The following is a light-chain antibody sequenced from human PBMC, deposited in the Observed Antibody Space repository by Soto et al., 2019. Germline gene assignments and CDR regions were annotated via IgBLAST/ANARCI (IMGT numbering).Light chain of an antibody. V-gene: IGKV4-1*01. J-gene: IGKJ4*01. CDR1: QTVFFSSNNKNY. CDR3: QQYYDYPPFP. CDR2: WAS. Sequence: DIVMTQSPDSLAVSLGERATINCKSSQTVFFSSNNKNYLAWYQQKPGQPPKLLIYWASTRESGVPDRFSGSGSGTDFTPTISSPQAEDGAVYYCQQYYDYPPFPFGGGTKVEIK.